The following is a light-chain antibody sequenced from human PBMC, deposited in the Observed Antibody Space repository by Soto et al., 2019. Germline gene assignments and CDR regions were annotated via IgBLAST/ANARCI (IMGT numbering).Light chain of an antibody. J-gene: IGLJ1*01. CDR2: EVT. Sequence: QSVLTQPASVSGSPGQSITISCTGTSRDIGNYNYVSWYQHHPGKAPKLMIYEVTSRPSGVSDRFSGSKSGMTASLTISGLQPEDEADYFCASYSRANTLVVLGNGTKVTVL. CDR3: ASYSRANTLVV. V-gene: IGLV2-14*01. CDR1: SRDIGNYNY.